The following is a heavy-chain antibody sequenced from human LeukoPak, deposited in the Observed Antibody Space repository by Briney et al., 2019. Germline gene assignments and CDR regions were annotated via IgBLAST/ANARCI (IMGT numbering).Heavy chain of an antibody. CDR1: GGSFSGYY. V-gene: IGHV4-34*01. Sequence: PSETLSLTCAVYGGSFSGYYWSWIRQPPGKGLEWIGEINHSGSTSYNPSLKSRVTISVDTSKNQFSLKLSSVTAADTAVYYCAGSSGWRPFDYWGQGTLVTVSS. D-gene: IGHD6-19*01. CDR2: INHSGST. J-gene: IGHJ4*02. CDR3: AGSSGWRPFDY.